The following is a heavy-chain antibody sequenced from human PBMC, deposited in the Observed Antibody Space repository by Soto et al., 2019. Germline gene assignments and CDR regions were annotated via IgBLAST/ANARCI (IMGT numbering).Heavy chain of an antibody. CDR1: GCHIPCYN. V-gene: IGHV4-59*07. D-gene: IGHD6-19*01. CDR2: IYYSGST. Sequence: WATLYLTSTDPGCHIPCYNWNWIRQPPGKGLEWIGYIYYSGSTNYNPSLKSRVTISVDASKNQFSLKLSSVTAADTAVYYCARQQWLVLNAFDIWGQGTMVT. CDR3: ARQQWLVLNAFDI. J-gene: IGHJ3*02.